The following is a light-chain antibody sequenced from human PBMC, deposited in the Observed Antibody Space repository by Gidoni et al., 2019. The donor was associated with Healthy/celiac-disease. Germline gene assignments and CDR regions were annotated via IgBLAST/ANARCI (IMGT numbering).Light chain of an antibody. V-gene: IGLV1-47*01. CDR2: MNN. Sequence: QSVLTQPPSASGTPGQRVTISCSGSSSNIGSNYVYWAPQLPETAPKLLIYMNNQRPSGVPDRFSGSTSGTSASLAISGLRSEDAADYYCAAWDDILSGHVVFGGGPKLTIL. J-gene: IGLJ2*01. CDR3: AAWDDILSGHVV. CDR1: SSNIGSNY.